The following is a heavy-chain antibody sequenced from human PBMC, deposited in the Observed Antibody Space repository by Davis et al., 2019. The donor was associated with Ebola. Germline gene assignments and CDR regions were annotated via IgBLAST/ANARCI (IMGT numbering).Heavy chain of an antibody. CDR3: ARDFVY. V-gene: IGHV4-38-2*02. CDR2: VYHNGRT. CDR1: GYSISNGFS. J-gene: IGHJ4*02. Sequence: SETLSLTCTVSGYSISNGFSWGWIRQPPGKGLEWIGSVYHNGRTNYNPSLKSRVTISLDTSKNQFSLKLTSVIAADTAVYFCARDFVYWAQGTLVTVSS.